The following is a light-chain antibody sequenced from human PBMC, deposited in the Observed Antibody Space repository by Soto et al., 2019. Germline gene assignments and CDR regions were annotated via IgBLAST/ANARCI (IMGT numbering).Light chain of an antibody. J-gene: IGKJ3*01. CDR2: SAS. CDR3: QKFNNYPLS. Sequence: DVQLTQSPSFLSASEGDRVTITCRASQAIHVFLAWYQHKPGKAPRLLIESASALQSGVPSRFSGTRSGTEFTLTISSLQPEDVATYYCQKFNNYPLSFGPGTKVEIK. CDR1: QAIHVF. V-gene: IGKV1-9*01.